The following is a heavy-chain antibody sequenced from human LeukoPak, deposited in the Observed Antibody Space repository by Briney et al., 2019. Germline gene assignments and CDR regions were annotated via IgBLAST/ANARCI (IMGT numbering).Heavy chain of an antibody. CDR1: GFTFSSYS. D-gene: IGHD3-16*01. J-gene: IGHJ3*02. CDR2: MWYGGTNK. V-gene: IGHV3-30*02. CDR3: AKGGDRRGDAFDI. Sequence: GGSLRLSCAASGFTFSSYSMNWVRQAPGKGLEWVADMWYGGTNKYYADSVKGRFTISRDVSENTLYLQMNSLRPEDTAVYYCAKGGDRRGDAFDIWGQGTMVTVSS.